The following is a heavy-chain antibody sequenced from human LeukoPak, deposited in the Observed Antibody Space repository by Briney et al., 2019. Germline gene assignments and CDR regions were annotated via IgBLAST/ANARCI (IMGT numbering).Heavy chain of an antibody. CDR2: MKQDGSEK. D-gene: IGHD4-17*01. CDR1: GFTFSSYW. CDR3: AREHGDYGSNYYYYYGMDV. Sequence: GGSLRLSCAASGFTFSSYWMSWVRQAPGKGLEWVANMKQDGSEKNYVDSVKGRFTISRDNAKNSLYLQMNSLRAEDTAVYYCAREHGDYGSNYYYYYGMDVWGQGTTVTVSS. V-gene: IGHV3-7*01. J-gene: IGHJ6*02.